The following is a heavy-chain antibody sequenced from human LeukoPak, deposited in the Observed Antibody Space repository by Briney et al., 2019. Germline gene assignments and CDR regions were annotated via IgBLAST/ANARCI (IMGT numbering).Heavy chain of an antibody. J-gene: IGHJ4*02. CDR2: IVVGSGNT. CDR3: AAGWVCSGGSCYYYFDY. V-gene: IGHV1-58*02. Sequence: ASVKVPCKASGFTFTISAMQWVRQARGQRLEWIGWIVVGSGNTNYAQKFQERVTITRDMSTSTAYMELSSLRSEDTAVYYCAAGWVCSGGSCYYYFDYWGQGTLVTVSS. CDR1: GFTFTISA. D-gene: IGHD2-15*01.